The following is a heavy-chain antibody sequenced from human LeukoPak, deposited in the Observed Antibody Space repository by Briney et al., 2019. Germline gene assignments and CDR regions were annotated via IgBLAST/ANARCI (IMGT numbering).Heavy chain of an antibody. J-gene: IGHJ4*02. CDR2: IYTSGST. D-gene: IGHD3-3*01. Sequence: MPSETLSLTCTVSGGSIGSGSYYWSWIRQPPGKGLEWIGRIYTSGSTNYNPSLKSRVTISVDTSKNQFSLKLSSVTAADTAVYYCARGPITIFGVVVLYYFDYWGQGTLVTVSS. V-gene: IGHV4-61*02. CDR3: ARGPITIFGVVVLYYFDY. CDR1: GGSIGSGSYY.